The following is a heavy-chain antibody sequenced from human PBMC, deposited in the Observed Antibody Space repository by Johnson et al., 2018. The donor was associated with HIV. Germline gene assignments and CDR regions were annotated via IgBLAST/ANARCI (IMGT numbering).Heavy chain of an antibody. CDR3: ARDFKDSSSWYGAFDI. CDR1: GFTCSSYA. V-gene: IGHV3-30*04. CDR2: ISYDGSNQ. Sequence: QVQLVESGGGLVKPGRSLRLSCAASGFTCSSYAMHWVRQAPGKGLEWVAVISYDGSNQYYADSVKGRFTISRDNSKNTVFLQMNSLRPEDTAMYYCARDFKDSSSWYGAFDIWGQGTMVTVSS. D-gene: IGHD6-13*01. J-gene: IGHJ3*02.